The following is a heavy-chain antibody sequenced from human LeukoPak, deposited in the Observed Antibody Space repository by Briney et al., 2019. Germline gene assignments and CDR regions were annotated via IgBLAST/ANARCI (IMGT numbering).Heavy chain of an antibody. J-gene: IGHJ4*02. CDR3: ARDPVAAAGTPYYFDY. Sequence: ASVKVSCKASGYTFTSYAMHWVRQAPGQRLEWMGWINAGNGNTKYSQELQGRVTITRDTSASTAYMELSSLRSEDMAVYYRARDPVAAAGTPYYFDYWGQGTLVTVSS. D-gene: IGHD6-13*01. V-gene: IGHV1-3*03. CDR2: INAGNGNT. CDR1: GYTFTSYA.